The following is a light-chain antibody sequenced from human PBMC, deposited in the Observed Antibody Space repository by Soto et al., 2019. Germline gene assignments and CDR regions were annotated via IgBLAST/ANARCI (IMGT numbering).Light chain of an antibody. CDR1: QSVSSY. J-gene: IGKJ1*01. CDR2: DAS. CDR3: QQRSNWPWT. Sequence: EIVLTQSPATLSLSPGERATLSCRASQSVSSYLAWYQQKPSQAPRLLIYDASNRATGIPARFSGSGSGTDFTFTISILEPEDFAVYYCQQRSNWPWTFGQGSKVDIK. V-gene: IGKV3-11*01.